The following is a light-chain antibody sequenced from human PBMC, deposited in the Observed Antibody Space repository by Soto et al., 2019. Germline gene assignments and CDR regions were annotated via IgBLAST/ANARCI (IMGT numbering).Light chain of an antibody. CDR3: QQLDSYPYT. V-gene: IGKV1-9*01. Sequence: DIQLTQSPSFLSASVGDRVTITCRASRGISSYLAWFQQIPGKPPKLVIYAASTLQPGVPSRFSGGGSGTEFTLTISSLQPEEFATYYCQQLDSYPYTFGQGTKLEIK. CDR2: AAS. CDR1: RGISSY. J-gene: IGKJ2*01.